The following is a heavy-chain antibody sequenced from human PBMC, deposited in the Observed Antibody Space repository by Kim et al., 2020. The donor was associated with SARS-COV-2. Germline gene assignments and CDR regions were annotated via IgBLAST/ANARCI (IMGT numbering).Heavy chain of an antibody. Sequence: SETLSLTCTVSGGSISISSYYWGWIRQPPGKGLEWIGSIYYSGSTYYNPSLKSRVTISVDTSKNQFSLKLSSVTAADTAVFYCARLNAYRGIGAAWYFDYWGQGTLVTVSS. CDR1: GGSISISSYY. CDR2: IYYSGST. CDR3: ARLNAYRGIGAAWYFDY. D-gene: IGHD6-13*01. J-gene: IGHJ4*02. V-gene: IGHV4-39*01.